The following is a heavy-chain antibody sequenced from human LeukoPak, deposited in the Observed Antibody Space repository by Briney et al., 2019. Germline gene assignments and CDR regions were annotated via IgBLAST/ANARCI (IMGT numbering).Heavy chain of an antibody. V-gene: IGHV3-7*01. CDR1: GFTFSSYW. J-gene: IGHJ4*02. CDR2: IKQDGSEK. D-gene: IGHD3-22*01. Sequence: GGSLRLSCAASGFTFSSYWMSWVRQAPGKGLEWVANIKQDGSEKYYVDSVNGRFTISRDNAKNSLYLQMNSLRAEDTAVYYCARDYYDSSGPTDQDYCGQGTLVTVSS. CDR3: ARDYYDSSGPTDQDY.